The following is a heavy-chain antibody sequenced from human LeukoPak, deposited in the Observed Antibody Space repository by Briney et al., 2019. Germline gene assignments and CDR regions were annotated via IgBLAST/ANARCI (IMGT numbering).Heavy chain of an antibody. D-gene: IGHD5-18*01. V-gene: IGHV1-8*01. CDR3: ARGLRGYSYGYVYYYYMGV. Sequence: ASVKVSCKASGYTFTSYDINWVRQATGQGLEWMGWMNPNSGNTGYAQKFQGRVTMTRNTSISTAYMELSSLRSEDTAVYYCARGLRGYSYGYVYYYYMGVWGKGTTVTISS. J-gene: IGHJ6*03. CDR1: GYTFTSYD. CDR2: MNPNSGNT.